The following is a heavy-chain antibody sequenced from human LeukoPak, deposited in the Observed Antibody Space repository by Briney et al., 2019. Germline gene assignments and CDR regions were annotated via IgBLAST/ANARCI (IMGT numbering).Heavy chain of an antibody. Sequence: GGSLRLSCAGYGFTFSNYNMNWVRQAPGKGLVWVSSISRSSTYIYYADSVKVRFTISRDNAKNSMHLQMNSLRVEDTAVYYCARETDYADYDFDSWGQGTLVTVSS. J-gene: IGHJ4*02. CDR3: ARETDYADYDFDS. D-gene: IGHD4-17*01. V-gene: IGHV3-21*01. CDR1: GFTFSNYN. CDR2: ISRSSTYI.